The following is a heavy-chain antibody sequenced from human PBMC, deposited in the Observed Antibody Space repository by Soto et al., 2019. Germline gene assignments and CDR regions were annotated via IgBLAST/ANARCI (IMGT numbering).Heavy chain of an antibody. CDR1: GFTFSSYS. V-gene: IGHV3-21*01. Sequence: EVQLVESGGGLVKPGGSLRLSCAASGFTFSSYSMNWVRQAPGKGLEWVSSISSSSSYIYYADSVKGRFTISRDNAKNSLYVQMNSLRAEDTAVYYCASWGGEDWYFDLWGRGTLVTVSS. CDR2: ISSSSSYI. J-gene: IGHJ2*01. CDR3: ASWGGEDWYFDL. D-gene: IGHD3-16*01.